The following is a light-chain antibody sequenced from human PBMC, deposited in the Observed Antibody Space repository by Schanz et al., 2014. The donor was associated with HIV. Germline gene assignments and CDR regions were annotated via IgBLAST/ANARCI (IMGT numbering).Light chain of an antibody. CDR2: DVS. J-gene: IGLJ2*01. V-gene: IGLV2-14*03. Sequence: QSVLTQPASVSGSPGQSITISCSGTSSDLGVYNFVSWYQQRPGTAPKLMIYDVSNRPSGVSNRFSGSKSGNTASLTISELRAEDEADYYCCSYAGSSTVVFGRGTKLTVL. CDR1: SSDLGVYNF. CDR3: CSYAGSSTVV.